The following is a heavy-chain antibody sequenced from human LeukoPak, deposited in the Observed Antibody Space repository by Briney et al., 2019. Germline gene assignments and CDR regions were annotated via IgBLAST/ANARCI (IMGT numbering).Heavy chain of an antibody. CDR2: IYCSGSA. D-gene: IGHD5-12*01. J-gene: IGHJ4*01. CDR3: ARTGVVATSYFFDY. V-gene: IGHV4-59*01. CDR1: GGSISSYY. Sequence: PSETLSLTCTVSGGSISSYYCSWIRQPPGKGLEWIGFIYCSGSANYNPSLRSRVTISVDTSKNQFSLKLTSVTAADTAVYYCARTGVVATSYFFDYWGHGTLVTVSS.